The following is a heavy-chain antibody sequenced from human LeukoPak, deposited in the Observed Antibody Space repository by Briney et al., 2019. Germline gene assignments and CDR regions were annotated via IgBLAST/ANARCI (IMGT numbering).Heavy chain of an antibody. Sequence: PSETLSLTCTVSGYSISSGYYWGWIRQPPGKGLEWIGSIYHSGSTYYNPSLKSRVTISVDTSKNQFSQKLSSVTAADTAVYYCARVNYYYYYMDVWGKGTTVTVSS. V-gene: IGHV4-38-2*02. CDR2: IYHSGST. CDR3: ARVNYYYYYMDV. J-gene: IGHJ6*03. CDR1: GYSISSGYY.